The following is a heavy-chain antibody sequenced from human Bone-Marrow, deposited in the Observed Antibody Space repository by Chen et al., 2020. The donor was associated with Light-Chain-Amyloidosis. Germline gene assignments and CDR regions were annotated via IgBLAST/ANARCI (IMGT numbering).Heavy chain of an antibody. CDR2: INHSGST. CDR3: ARGNYYDSSGYYSSWFDP. Sequence: HVQLQQWGAGLLKPSETLSPTCAVYGGCFVGYYWSWIRQPPGKGLEWIGEINHSGSTNYNPSLKSRVTISVDTSKNQFSLKLSSVTAADTAVYYCARGNYYDSSGYYSSWFDPWGQGTLVTVSS. V-gene: IGHV4-34*01. D-gene: IGHD3-22*01. J-gene: IGHJ5*02. CDR1: GGCFVGYY.